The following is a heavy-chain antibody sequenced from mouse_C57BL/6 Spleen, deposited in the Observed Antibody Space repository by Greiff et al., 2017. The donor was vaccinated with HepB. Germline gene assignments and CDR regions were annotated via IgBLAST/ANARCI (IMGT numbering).Heavy chain of an antibody. D-gene: IGHD4-1*01. CDR1: GFSLTSYG. V-gene: IGHV2-9*01. Sequence: VKLMESGPGLVAPSPSLSITCTASGFSLTSYGVDWVRQPPGKGLEWLGVIWGGGSTNYNSALMSRLSISKDNSKSKVVLKMNSLQTDDTAMYYCAERNWDGGMDYWGQGTSVTVAS. CDR2: IWGGGST. J-gene: IGHJ4*01. CDR3: AERNWDGGMDY.